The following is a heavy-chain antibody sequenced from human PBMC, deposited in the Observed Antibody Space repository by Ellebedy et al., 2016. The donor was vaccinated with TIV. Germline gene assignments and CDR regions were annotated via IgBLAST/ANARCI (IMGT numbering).Heavy chain of an antibody. V-gene: IGHV3-30*01. D-gene: IGHD3-9*01. CDR2: ISYDGINK. CDR1: GFTFSSYA. Sequence: GESLKISCAASGFTFSSYAMHWVRQAPGKGLEWVAVISYDGINKKYADSVKGRFTISRDNSKNTLYLQMNSLRAEDTAVFYCARVLTETTHGLGYWGQGSLVTVSS. J-gene: IGHJ4*02. CDR3: ARVLTETTHGLGY.